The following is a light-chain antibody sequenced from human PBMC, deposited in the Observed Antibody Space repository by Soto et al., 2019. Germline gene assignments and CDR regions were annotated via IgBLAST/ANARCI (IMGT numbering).Light chain of an antibody. J-gene: IGKJ1*01. CDR3: QQYYSYPPT. V-gene: IGKV1-8*01. CDR2: AAS. CDR1: QGISTY. Sequence: AMRMTQSPSSFSASTGDRVTSTCRASQGISTYLAWYQQKPGKAPKLLIYAASTLQSGVPSRFSVSGSGTDFTLTISRLQSEDFASYYCQQYYSYPPTFGQGTKVEIK.